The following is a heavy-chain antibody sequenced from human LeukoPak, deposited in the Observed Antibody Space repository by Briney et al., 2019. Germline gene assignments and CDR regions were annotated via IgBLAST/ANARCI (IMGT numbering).Heavy chain of an antibody. J-gene: IGHJ4*02. CDR2: INHSGST. V-gene: IGHV4-34*01. CDR3: TRTVWYYDTLTGLGYYAPFDY. Sequence: SETLSLTCAVYGGSFSGYYWSWIRQPPGKGLEWIGEINHSGSTYYNPSLKSRVTISVDTSKNQFSLKLSSVTAADTAVYYCTRTVWYYDTLTGLGYYAPFDYWGQGTLVIVSS. CDR1: GGSFSGYY. D-gene: IGHD3-9*01.